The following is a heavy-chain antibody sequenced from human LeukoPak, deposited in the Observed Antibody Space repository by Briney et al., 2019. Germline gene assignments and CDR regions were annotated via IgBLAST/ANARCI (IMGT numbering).Heavy chain of an antibody. D-gene: IGHD2-2*01. Sequence: GASVKVSCKASEYTFTSYYMHWVRQAPGQGLEWMGIINPSGGSTSYAQKFQGRVTMTRDASTSTVYMELSSLRSEDTAVYYCASTKYVYWYFDLWGRGTLVTVSS. CDR1: EYTFTSYY. V-gene: IGHV1-46*01. CDR2: INPSGGST. J-gene: IGHJ2*01. CDR3: ASTKYVYWYFDL.